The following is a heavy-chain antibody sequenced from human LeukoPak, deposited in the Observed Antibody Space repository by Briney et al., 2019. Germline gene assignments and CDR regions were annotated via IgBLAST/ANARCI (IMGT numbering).Heavy chain of an antibody. CDR3: ARAVSGRFDY. J-gene: IGHJ4*02. CDR1: DGSMSPYH. CDR2: IYYSGST. Sequence: SETLSLTCTVSDGSMSPYHWGWIRQPPGKGLEWTGYIYYSGSTNYNPSLNSRVTISVDTSKNQFSLRLSSVTAADTAIYYCARAVSGRFDYWGQGTLVTVSS. D-gene: IGHD6-19*01. V-gene: IGHV4-59*08.